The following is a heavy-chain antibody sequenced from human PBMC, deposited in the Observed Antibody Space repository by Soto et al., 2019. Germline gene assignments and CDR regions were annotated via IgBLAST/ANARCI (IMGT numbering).Heavy chain of an antibody. V-gene: IGHV3-30*18. CDR1: GFTFSSYG. CDR3: AKEAGN. CDR2: ISYDGSNK. J-gene: IGHJ4*02. Sequence: QVQLVECGGGVVQPGRSLRLSCAASGFTFSSYGMHWVRQAPGKGLEWVAVISYDGSNKYYADSVKGRFTISRDNSKNTLYLQMNSLRAEDTAVYYCAKEAGNWGQGTLVTVSS.